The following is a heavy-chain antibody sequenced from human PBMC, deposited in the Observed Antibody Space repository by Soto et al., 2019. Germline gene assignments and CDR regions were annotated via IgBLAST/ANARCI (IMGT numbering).Heavy chain of an antibody. CDR3: ARLGGGLAGYFDY. D-gene: IGHD3-10*01. CDR1: GVSVSSNSYY. J-gene: IGHJ4*01. V-gene: IGHV4-39*01. Sequence: SETLYITCTVSGVSVSSNSYYWAWIRQPPGKGLEWSGSLFYSGSFHYNPSLKSRLTTSVDTSKNQFSLKLSSLTAADTAMYYCARLGGGLAGYFDYWGQGTLVTVS. CDR2: LFYSGSF.